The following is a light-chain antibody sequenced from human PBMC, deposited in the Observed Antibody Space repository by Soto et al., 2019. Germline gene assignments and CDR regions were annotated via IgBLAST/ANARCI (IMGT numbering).Light chain of an antibody. CDR1: ESVLYSSNNKNY. J-gene: IGKJ4*01. CDR2: WAS. Sequence: DIVMTQSPDSLAVSLGERATINCKSSESVLYSSNNKNYLAWYQQKSGQPPKXXXYWASTRESGVPDRFSGSVSGTYGTITINNFKTDDGSVYYCQQSFTTPLTFGGGTKVDIK. V-gene: IGKV4-1*01. CDR3: QQSFTTPLT.